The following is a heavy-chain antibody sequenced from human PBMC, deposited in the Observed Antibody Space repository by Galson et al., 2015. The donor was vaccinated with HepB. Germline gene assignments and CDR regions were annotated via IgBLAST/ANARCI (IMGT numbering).Heavy chain of an antibody. CDR3: AREESGYYDAFDI. J-gene: IGHJ3*02. CDR1: GYTFTGYD. Sequence: SVKVSCKASGYTFTGYDIHWVRQAPGQGLEWMGRIDPKSGDTNYAQKFQGWVTMTRDTSINTAYMEVNRLRSEDTAVYYCAREESGYYDAFDIWGQGTMVAVSS. V-gene: IGHV1-2*04. CDR2: IDPKSGDT. D-gene: IGHD3-9*01.